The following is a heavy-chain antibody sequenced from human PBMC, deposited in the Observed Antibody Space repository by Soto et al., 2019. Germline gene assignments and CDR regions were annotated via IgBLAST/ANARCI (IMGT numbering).Heavy chain of an antibody. D-gene: IGHD3-10*01. CDR2: IYPEDSTT. Sequence: GESLKISCKGSGYTFTNYWIGWVRQMPGKGLEWTGIIYPEDSTTKYSPSFQGHVTISADKSINSVYLQWNRLEASDTAMYYCARPYSGSFFDYRGRGTLVTVSS. V-gene: IGHV5-51*01. CDR3: ARPYSGSFFDY. J-gene: IGHJ4*02. CDR1: GYTFTNYW.